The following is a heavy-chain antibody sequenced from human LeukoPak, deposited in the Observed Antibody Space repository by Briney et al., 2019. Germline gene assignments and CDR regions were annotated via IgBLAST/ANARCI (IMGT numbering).Heavy chain of an antibody. D-gene: IGHD3-10*01. CDR1: GGSISSSDW. CDR2: MHQSGTT. Sequence: SETLSLTCAVSGGSISSSDWWSWVRQPPGKGLEWIGEMHQSGTTNYNPSLKSRVTMSVDKSKNRFTLKLSSVTAADTAVYFCASADYYRIDFWGQGTLVTVSS. J-gene: IGHJ4*02. V-gene: IGHV4-4*02. CDR3: ASADYYRIDF.